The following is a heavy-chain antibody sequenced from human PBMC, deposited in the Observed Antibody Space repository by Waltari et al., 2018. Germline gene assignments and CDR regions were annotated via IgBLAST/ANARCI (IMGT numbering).Heavy chain of an antibody. J-gene: IGHJ4*02. CDR3: ARHGRIRAVALIDY. CDR1: GGPFRGYY. D-gene: IGHD2-15*01. V-gene: IGHV4-34*01. CDR2: INDSGST. Sequence: QVQLQQWGAGLMKPSETLSLTCAVYGGPFRGYYWTWIRQPPGKGLEWIGEINDSGSTNYNSSLKTRVSISLDTSKNQFSLKLTSVTAADTALYYCARHGRIRAVALIDYWGQGTLVTVSS.